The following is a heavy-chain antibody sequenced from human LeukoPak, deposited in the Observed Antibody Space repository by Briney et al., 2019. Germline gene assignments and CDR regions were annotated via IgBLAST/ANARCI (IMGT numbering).Heavy chain of an antibody. CDR1: GFTFSAYV. CDR2: ISNDGSRQ. Sequence: GGSLRLSCAASGFTFSAYVMHWVRQAPGEGLEWVAAISNDGSRQYYRDSMKGRFTVSRDNSKNTLFLQMDSLRGDDTAVYYCARDWGAESWGQGTLVTVSP. CDR3: ARDWGAES. D-gene: IGHD3-16*01. V-gene: IGHV3-30*04. J-gene: IGHJ5*02.